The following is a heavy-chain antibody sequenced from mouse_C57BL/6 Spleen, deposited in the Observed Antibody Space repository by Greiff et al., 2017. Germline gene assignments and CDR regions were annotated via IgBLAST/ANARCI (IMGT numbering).Heavy chain of an antibody. J-gene: IGHJ1*03. D-gene: IGHD1-2*01. CDR2: IYPRSGNT. V-gene: IGHV1-81*01. CDR1: GYTFTSYG. CDR3: ASEFHYYDGSYRYFDV. Sequence: VQLQQPGAELARPGASVKLSCKASGYTFTSYGISWVKQRPGQGLEWIGDIYPRSGNTNYNEKFKGKATLTADKSSSTSYMELRSLTSEDSAVYVCASEFHYYDGSYRYFDVWGTGATVTV.